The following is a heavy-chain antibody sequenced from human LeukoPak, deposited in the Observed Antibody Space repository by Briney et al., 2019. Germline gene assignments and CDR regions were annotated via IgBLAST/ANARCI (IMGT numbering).Heavy chain of an antibody. J-gene: IGHJ4*02. V-gene: IGHV1-69*13. CDR1: GGTFSSYA. CDR3: ARYSDYHRYFDY. CDR2: ITPIFGTA. D-gene: IGHD2-15*01. Sequence: SVKVSCKASGGTFSSYAISWVRQAPGQGLEWMGGITPIFGTANYAQKFQGRVTITADESTSTAYMELSSLRSEDTAVYYCARYSDYHRYFDYWGQGTLVTVSS.